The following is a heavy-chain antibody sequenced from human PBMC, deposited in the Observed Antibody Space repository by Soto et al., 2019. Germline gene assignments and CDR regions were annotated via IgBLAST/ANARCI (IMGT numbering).Heavy chain of an antibody. CDR2: IDPSDSYT. D-gene: IGHD3-10*01. V-gene: IGHV5-10-1*01. J-gene: IGHJ6*02. Sequence: GESLKISCKGSGYSFTSYWISWVRQMPGKGLEWMGRIDPSDSYTNYSPSFQGHVTISADKSISTAYLQWSSLKASDTAMYYCARPPGLWFGEVWRDYSYGMDVWGQGTTVTVSS. CDR3: ARPPGLWFGEVWRDYSYGMDV. CDR1: GYSFTSYW.